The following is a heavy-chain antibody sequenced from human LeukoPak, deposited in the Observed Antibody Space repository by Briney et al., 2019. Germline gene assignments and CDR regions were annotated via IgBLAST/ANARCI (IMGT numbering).Heavy chain of an antibody. V-gene: IGHV3-23*01. D-gene: IGHD6-13*01. Sequence: GGSLRLSCVGSGFTLSSYAVNWVRQAPGKGLEWVSVISGSGGSTQYADSVKGRFTVSRDNSKDTVYLQMNSLRAEGTAVYYCAKDATNSWHQNWFDPWGQGTLVTVSS. CDR1: GFTLSSYA. CDR3: AKDATNSWHQNWFDP. CDR2: ISGSGGST. J-gene: IGHJ5*02.